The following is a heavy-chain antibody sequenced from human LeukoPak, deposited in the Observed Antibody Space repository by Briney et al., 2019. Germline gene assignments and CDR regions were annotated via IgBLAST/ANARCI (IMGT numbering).Heavy chain of an antibody. V-gene: IGHV3-48*03. J-gene: IGHJ4*02. D-gene: IGHD4-23*01. CDR2: ISSSGSTI. CDR3: ARDRYGGNPYYFDY. Sequence: GGSLRLSCAASGFTFSSYEMNWVRQAPGKGLEWVSYISSSGSTIYYADSVKGRFTISRDNAKNSLYLQMNSLRAEDTAVYYCARDRYGGNPYYFDYWGQGTLVTVYS. CDR1: GFTFSSYE.